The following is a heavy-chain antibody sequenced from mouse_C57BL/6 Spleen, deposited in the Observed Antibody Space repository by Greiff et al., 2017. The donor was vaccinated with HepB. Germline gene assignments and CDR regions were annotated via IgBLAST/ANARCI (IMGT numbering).Heavy chain of an antibody. Sequence: QVQLKESGPGLVQPSQSLSITCTVSGFSLTSYGVHWVRQSPGKGLEWLGVIWSGGSTDYNAAFISRLSISKDNSKSQVFFKMNSLQADDTAIYYCARNGAAQALAYWGQGTLVTVSA. J-gene: IGHJ3*01. D-gene: IGHD3-2*02. CDR3: ARNGAAQALAY. CDR1: GFSLTSYG. CDR2: IWSGGST. V-gene: IGHV2-2*01.